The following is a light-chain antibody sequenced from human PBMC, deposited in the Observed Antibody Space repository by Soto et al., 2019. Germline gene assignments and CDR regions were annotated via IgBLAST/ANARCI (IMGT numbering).Light chain of an antibody. CDR1: QRVSSDF. CDR3: QQSYSTPIT. J-gene: IGKJ5*01. Sequence: EIVLTQSPGTLSLSPGERATLSCRTSQRVSSDFLAWYQQKAGQAPRLLIYGPSNRATGVPDRFIGGGSGTDFTLTISSLQPEDFATYYCQQSYSTPITFGQGTRLEIK. CDR2: GPS. V-gene: IGKV3-20*01.